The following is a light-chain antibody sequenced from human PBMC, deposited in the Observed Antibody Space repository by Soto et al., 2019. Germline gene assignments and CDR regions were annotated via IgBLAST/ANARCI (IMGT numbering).Light chain of an antibody. Sequence: DLEMTQSPPSLSASVGDTVTITCRASQSISPYLNWYQQQPGKAPKLLISAASTLHSGVPSRFSGSGSGTDFTLTISSLQPEDFVTYYCQQTYSTPLTLGQGTNVEIK. CDR1: QSISPY. CDR3: QQTYSTPLT. J-gene: IGKJ2*01. CDR2: AAS. V-gene: IGKV1-39*01.